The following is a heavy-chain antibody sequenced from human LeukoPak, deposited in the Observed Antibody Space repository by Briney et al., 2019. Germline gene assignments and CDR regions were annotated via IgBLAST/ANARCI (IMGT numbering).Heavy chain of an antibody. V-gene: IGHV3-48*03. CDR3: ARSVDY. J-gene: IGHJ4*02. CDR1: GFTFNSYE. Sequence: PGGSLRLSCAASGFTFNSYEMNWVRQAPGKGLEWVSYISSSGSPIYYADSVKGRFTISRDNAKNSLSLQMNSLTAEDTAVYYCARSVDYWGQGTLVTVSS. CDR2: ISSSGSPI.